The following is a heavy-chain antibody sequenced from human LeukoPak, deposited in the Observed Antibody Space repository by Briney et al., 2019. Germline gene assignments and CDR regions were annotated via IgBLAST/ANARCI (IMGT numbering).Heavy chain of an antibody. CDR2: ISGSGGST. CDR1: GFTFSSYA. J-gene: IGHJ4*02. Sequence: GGSLRLSCAASGFTFSSYAMSWVRQAPGKGLEWVSAISGSGGSTYYADSVKGRFTISRDNSKNTLYLQMNSLRAEDTAVYYCAKGLTLGLDYDFWSGYYTGDDYWGQGTLVTVSS. V-gene: IGHV3-23*01. D-gene: IGHD3-3*01. CDR3: AKGLTLGLDYDFWSGYYTGDDY.